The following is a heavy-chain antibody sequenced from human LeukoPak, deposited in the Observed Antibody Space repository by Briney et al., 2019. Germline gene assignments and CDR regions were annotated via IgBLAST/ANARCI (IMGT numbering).Heavy chain of an antibody. V-gene: IGHV3-30-3*01. CDR2: ISYDVSNK. CDR3: ARDYSGSYERRTRTYYYGMDV. Sequence: GGSLRLSCAASGFTFSSYAMHWVRQAPGKGLEWVAVISYDVSNKYYADSVKGRFTISRDNSKNTLYLQMNSLRAEDTAVYYCARDYSGSYERRTRTYYYGMDVWGQGTTVTVSS. J-gene: IGHJ6*02. D-gene: IGHD1-26*01. CDR1: GFTFSSYA.